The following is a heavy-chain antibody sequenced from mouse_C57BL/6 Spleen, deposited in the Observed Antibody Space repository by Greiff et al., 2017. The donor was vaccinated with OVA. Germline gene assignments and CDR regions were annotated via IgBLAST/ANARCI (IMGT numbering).Heavy chain of an antibody. Sequence: EVKLVESGGGLVQPKGSLKLSCAASGFSFNTYAMNWVRQAPGKGLEWVARIRSKSNNYATYYADSVKDRFTISRDDSESMLYLQMNNLKTEDTAMYYCVRHGDDGYYMAWFAYWGQGTLVTVSA. J-gene: IGHJ3*01. CDR2: IRSKSNNYAT. D-gene: IGHD2-3*01. CDR1: GFSFNTYA. CDR3: VRHGDDGYYMAWFAY. V-gene: IGHV10-1*01.